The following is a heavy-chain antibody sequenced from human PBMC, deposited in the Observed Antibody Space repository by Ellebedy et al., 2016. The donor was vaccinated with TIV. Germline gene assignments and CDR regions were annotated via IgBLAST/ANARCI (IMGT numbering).Heavy chain of an antibody. CDR2: INPNGGGT. CDR3: ARENWGYDY. Sequence: AASVKVSCKASGYTFTDHHIHWVRQAPGQGLEWIGWINPNGGGTRYAQKFQGRVRMTRDTSTNTVHMGMTGLTSDDTAVYYCARENWGYDYWGQGTLVAVSS. CDR1: GYTFTDHH. J-gene: IGHJ4*02. D-gene: IGHD3-16*01. V-gene: IGHV1-2*02.